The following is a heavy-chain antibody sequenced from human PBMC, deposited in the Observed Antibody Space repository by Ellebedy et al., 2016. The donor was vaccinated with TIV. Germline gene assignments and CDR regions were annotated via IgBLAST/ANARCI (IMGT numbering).Heavy chain of an antibody. CDR2: INQSGRA. CDR3: ARLSSRIAAAA. J-gene: IGHJ5*02. V-gene: IGHV4-34*01. D-gene: IGHD6-13*01. CDR1: GGSFSGYH. Sequence: SETLSLTCAVYGGSFSGYHWSWIRQPPGKGLEWIGEINQSGRATYNPSLKGRVTISADMSKNQFSLRLTSVTAADTAVYYCARLSSRIAAAAWGQGVLVTVTS.